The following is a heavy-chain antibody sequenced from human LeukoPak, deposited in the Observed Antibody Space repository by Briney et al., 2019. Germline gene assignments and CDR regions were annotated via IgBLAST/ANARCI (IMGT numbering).Heavy chain of an antibody. CDR1: GFTFSNDW. V-gene: IGHV3-74*01. CDR2: INSDGSST. CDR3: ARDPHGYWWFDP. J-gene: IGHJ5*02. D-gene: IGHD3-22*01. Sequence: GSLRLSCAASGFTFSNDWMHWVRQAPGKGLVWVSRINSDGSSTSYADSVKGRFTISRDNRKNTLYLQMNNLRAEDTAVYYCARDPHGYWWFDPWGQGTLVTVSS.